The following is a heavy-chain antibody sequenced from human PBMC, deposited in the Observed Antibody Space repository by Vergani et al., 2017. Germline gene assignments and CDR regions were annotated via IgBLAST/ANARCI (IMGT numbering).Heavy chain of an antibody. Sequence: QVQLQQWGAGLLKPTETLSLTCAVYGGSFSGYYWSWIRQPPGKGLEWIGEINPSGRTNYNPSLKSRVTISVDTSKNQFSLKLSSVTAADTAVYYCARARAAAGTFRARYFDYWGQGTLVTVSS. CDR3: ARARAAAGTFRARYFDY. CDR2: INPSGRT. CDR1: GGSFSGYY. D-gene: IGHD6-13*01. J-gene: IGHJ4*02. V-gene: IGHV4-34*01.